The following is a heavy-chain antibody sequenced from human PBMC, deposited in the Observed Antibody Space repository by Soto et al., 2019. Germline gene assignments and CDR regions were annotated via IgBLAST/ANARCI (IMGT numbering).Heavy chain of an antibody. Sequence: QVRLVQSGAEMTKPGASVKVSCQTSGYTFSNYGISWVRQAPGQGLEWLAWISPYNGDTKYVQGLQGRITVTTDTSTRTSYLELRSLRSDDTAFYYCARGGAAARTYNWFDPWGQGTLVTVS. CDR2: ISPYNGDT. D-gene: IGHD6-6*01. CDR1: GYTFSNYG. CDR3: ARGGAAARTYNWFDP. J-gene: IGHJ5*02. V-gene: IGHV1-18*04.